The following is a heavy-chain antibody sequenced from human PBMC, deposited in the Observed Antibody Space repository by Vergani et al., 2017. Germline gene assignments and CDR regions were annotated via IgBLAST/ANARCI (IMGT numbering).Heavy chain of an antibody. D-gene: IGHD3-22*01. CDR2: IYHSGST. J-gene: IGHJ4*02. CDR3: ARARGYYYDSSGYFDY. Sequence: QVQLQESGPGLVKPSETLSLTCAVSGYSISSGYYWGWIRQPPGKGLEWIGSIYHSGSTYYNPSLKSRVTISVDTSKNQFSLKLSSVTAADTAVYYCARARGYYYDSSGYFDYWGQGTLVTVSS. CDR1: GYSISSGYY. V-gene: IGHV4-38-2*01.